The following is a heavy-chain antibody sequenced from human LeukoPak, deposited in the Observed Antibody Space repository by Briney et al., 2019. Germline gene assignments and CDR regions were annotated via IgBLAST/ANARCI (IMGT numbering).Heavy chain of an antibody. V-gene: IGHV1-69*04. CDR2: IIPILGIA. CDR1: GGTFSSYA. Sequence: SVNVSCKASGGTFSSYAISWVRQAPGQGLEWMGRIIPILGIANYAQKFQGRVTITADESTSTAYMELSSLRSEDTAVYYCARQDYGDYDYYYGMDVWGQGTTVTVSS. CDR3: ARQDYGDYDYYYGMDV. J-gene: IGHJ6*02. D-gene: IGHD4-17*01.